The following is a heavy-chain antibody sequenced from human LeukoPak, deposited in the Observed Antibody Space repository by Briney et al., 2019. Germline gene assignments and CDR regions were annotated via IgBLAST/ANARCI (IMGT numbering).Heavy chain of an antibody. V-gene: IGHV5-51*01. Sequence: GESLKISCKGSGYSFTNFWIGWVRQMPGKGLEWMGIIYPGDSDTRYSPSFQGQVTISADKSISTAYLQWSSLKASDTAMYYCASQGRYDSSGYYFADYWGQGTLVTVSS. CDR1: GYSFTNFW. J-gene: IGHJ4*02. CDR3: ASQGRYDSSGYYFADY. CDR2: IYPGDSDT. D-gene: IGHD3-22*01.